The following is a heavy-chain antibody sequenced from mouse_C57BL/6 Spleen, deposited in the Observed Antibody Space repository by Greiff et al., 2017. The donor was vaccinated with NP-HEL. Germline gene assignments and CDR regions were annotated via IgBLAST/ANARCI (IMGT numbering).Heavy chain of an antibody. V-gene: IGHV1-52*01. CDR1: GYTFTSYW. J-gene: IGHJ1*03. CDR2: IDPSDSET. CDR3: ARWDGYYGYFDV. D-gene: IGHD2-3*01. Sequence: VQLQQPGAELVRPGSSVKLSCKASGYTFTSYWMHWVKQRPIQGLEWIGNIDPSDSETHYNQKFKDKATLTVDKSSSTAYMQLSSLTSEDSAVYYCARWDGYYGYFDVWGTGTTVTVSS.